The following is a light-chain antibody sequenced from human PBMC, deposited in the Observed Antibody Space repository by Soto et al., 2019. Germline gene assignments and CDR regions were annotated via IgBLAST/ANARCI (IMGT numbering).Light chain of an antibody. J-gene: IGKJ4*01. V-gene: IGKV3-15*01. CDR1: QTVSSK. CDR2: GVS. Sequence: EIVMTQSPATLSVSVGERATLSCRASQTVSSKLAWYQQKPGQAPRLLIYGVSTRATGIPARFTGSGSGTEFTLTISSLQSEVFAVYYCQQYNDWPPQLTFGGGTKVEIK. CDR3: QQYNDWPPQLT.